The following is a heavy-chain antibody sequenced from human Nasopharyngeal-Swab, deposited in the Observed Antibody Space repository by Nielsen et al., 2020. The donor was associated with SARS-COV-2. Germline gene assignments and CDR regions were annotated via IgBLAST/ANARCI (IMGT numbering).Heavy chain of an antibody. CDR1: GYTFTSYY. D-gene: IGHD6-13*01. CDR2: ISYDGSNK. Sequence: SCKASGYTFTSYYMHWVRQAPGKGLEWVAVISYDGSNKYYADSVKGRFTISRDNSKNTLYLQMNSLRAEDTAVYYCARDWRQLVSYYFDYWGQGTLVTVSS. J-gene: IGHJ4*02. CDR3: ARDWRQLVSYYFDY. V-gene: IGHV3-30-3*01.